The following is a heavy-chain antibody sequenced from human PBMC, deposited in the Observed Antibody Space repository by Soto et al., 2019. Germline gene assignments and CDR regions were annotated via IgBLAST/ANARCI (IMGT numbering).Heavy chain of an antibody. J-gene: IGHJ6*02. Sequence: GCLRLSCTFSGFTSDDYDYALTWVRQAPGKGLQWLGLIRGSTYGGTTEYAASVKGRFTISRDDSKGITYLQMNSLKTEDTAVYYCSRDGDFYGLDVWGQGTTVTVSS. V-gene: IGHV3-49*04. D-gene: IGHD3-3*01. CDR1: GFTSDDYDYA. CDR2: IRGSTYGGTT. CDR3: SRDGDFYGLDV.